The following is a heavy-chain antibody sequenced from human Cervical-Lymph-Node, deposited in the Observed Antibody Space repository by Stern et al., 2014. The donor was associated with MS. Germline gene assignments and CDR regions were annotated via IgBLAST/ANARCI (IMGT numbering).Heavy chain of an antibody. D-gene: IGHD2-15*01. CDR1: GGSVRSRNW. J-gene: IGHJ6*02. CDR3: ARGSSGGSGYGMDV. Sequence: QLQLQESGPGLVKPSGTLSLTCAVSGGSVRSRNWWHWVRQSPGKGLEWIGKVYHSGSTHYNPPLKGRVIISIEKSKNHLSLNLTSVTAADTAVYYCARGSSGGSGYGMDVWGQGTTIIVSS. V-gene: IGHV4-4*02. CDR2: VYHSGST.